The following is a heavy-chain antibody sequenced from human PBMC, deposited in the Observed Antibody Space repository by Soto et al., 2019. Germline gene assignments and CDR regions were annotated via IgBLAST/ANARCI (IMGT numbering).Heavy chain of an antibody. CDR2: INPSGGST. CDR3: ARVSKTRDSSSRFFDY. J-gene: IGHJ4*02. D-gene: IGHD6-6*01. Sequence: GASVKVSCKASGYTFTSYYMHWVRQAPGQGLEWMGIINPSGGSTSYAQKFQGRVTMTRDTSTSTVYMELSSLRSEDTAVYYCARVSKTRDSSSRFFDYWGQGTLVTV. CDR1: GYTFTSYY. V-gene: IGHV1-46*01.